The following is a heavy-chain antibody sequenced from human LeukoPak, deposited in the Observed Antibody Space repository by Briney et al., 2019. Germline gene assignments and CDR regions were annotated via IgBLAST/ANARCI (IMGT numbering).Heavy chain of an antibody. CDR2: ISGSGGST. D-gene: IGHD6-19*01. CDR3: ASSAWIMAGDVGDYFDY. CDR1: GFTFSSYA. Sequence: GGSLRLSCAASGFTFSSYAMSWVRQAPGKGLEWVSAISGSGGSTYYADSVKGRFTISRDNAKNSLYLQMNSLRAEDTAVYYCASSAWIMAGDVGDYFDYWGQGTLVTVSS. V-gene: IGHV3-23*01. J-gene: IGHJ4*02.